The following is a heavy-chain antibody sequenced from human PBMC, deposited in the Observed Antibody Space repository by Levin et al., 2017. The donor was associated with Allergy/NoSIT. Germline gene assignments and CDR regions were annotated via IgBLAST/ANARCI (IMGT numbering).Heavy chain of an antibody. D-gene: IGHD4-23*01. J-gene: IGHJ4*02. CDR1: GYTFINYA. V-gene: IGHV1-18*01. CDR3: ARAGDYGGSGYLDS. CDR2: ISGYNGNT. Sequence: ASVKVSCKASGYTFINYAITWVRQAPGQGLEYMGRISGYNGNTNYEQSLQGRVTMTTDTSTSTAYMELRSLRSDDTAVYYCARAGDYGGSGYLDSWGQGTLVTVSS.